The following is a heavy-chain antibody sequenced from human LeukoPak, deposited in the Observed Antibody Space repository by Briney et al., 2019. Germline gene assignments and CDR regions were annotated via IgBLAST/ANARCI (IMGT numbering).Heavy chain of an antibody. CDR3: ARHSSYYDSSGYVNWFDP. CDR1: GYSISSGYY. CDR2: IYRSGST. D-gene: IGHD3-22*01. J-gene: IGHJ5*02. V-gene: IGHV4-38-2*01. Sequence: SETLSLTCAVSGYSISSGYYWGWIRQPPGKGLEWIGSIYRSGSTYYNPSLKSRVTISVDTSKNQFSLKLSSVTAADTAVYYCARHSSYYDSSGYVNWFDPWGQGTLVTVSS.